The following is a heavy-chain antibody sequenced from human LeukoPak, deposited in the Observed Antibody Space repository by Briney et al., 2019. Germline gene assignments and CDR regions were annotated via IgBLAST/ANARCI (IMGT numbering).Heavy chain of an antibody. CDR2: IYHSGTT. CDR1: GGSISSTNW. Sequence: SETLSLTCAVSGGSISSTNWWSWVRQPPGKGLEWIGEIYHSGTTNYHPSLKSRVTISVDTSKNQFSLKLNSVTAADTAVYYCARHWEDTYYYGMDVWGQGTTVTVSS. J-gene: IGHJ6*02. D-gene: IGHD1-26*01. CDR3: ARHWEDTYYYGMDV. V-gene: IGHV4-4*02.